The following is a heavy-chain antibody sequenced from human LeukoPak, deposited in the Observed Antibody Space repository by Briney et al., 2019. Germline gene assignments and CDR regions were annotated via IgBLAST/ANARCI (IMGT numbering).Heavy chain of an antibody. CDR3: ARMGSRTGPYDAFDI. J-gene: IGHJ3*02. V-gene: IGHV4-59*01. Sequence: SETLSLTCTVSGGSISSYYWSWIRQPPGKGLEWIGYIYYSGSTNYNPSLKSRVTISVDTSKNQFSLKLSSVTAADTAVYYCARMGSRTGPYDAFDIWGQGTMVTLSS. D-gene: IGHD3-16*01. CDR1: GGSISSYY. CDR2: IYYSGST.